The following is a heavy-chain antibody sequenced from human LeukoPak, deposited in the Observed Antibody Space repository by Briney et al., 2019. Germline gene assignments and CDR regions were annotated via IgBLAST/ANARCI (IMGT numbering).Heavy chain of an antibody. J-gene: IGHJ5*02. CDR2: IYYSGST. D-gene: IGHD6-13*01. V-gene: IGHV4-39*01. CDR1: GGSISSSSYS. Sequence: SETLSLTCTVSGGSISSSSYSWGWIRQPPGKGLEWIGSIYYSGSTYFNPSLKSRVTISVDTSKNQFSLKLISVTAADTAGYYCARHVRKRGIAAAGSPGWLDHWGQGTLVTVSS. CDR3: ARHVRKRGIAAAGSPGWLDH.